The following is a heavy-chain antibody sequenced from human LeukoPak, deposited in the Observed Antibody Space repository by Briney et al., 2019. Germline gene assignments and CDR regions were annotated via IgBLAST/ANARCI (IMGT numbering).Heavy chain of an antibody. CDR2: INSSSSYI. V-gene: IGHV3-21*01. J-gene: IGHJ4*02. CDR1: GFTFSGYS. Sequence: GGSLRLSCAASGFTFSGYSMNWVRQAPGKGREWVSSINSSSSYIYYADSVKGRFTISRDNAKNSLYLQINSLRAEDKAVYYCARGIGRYSDYWGQGTLVTVSS. D-gene: IGHD1-26*01. CDR3: ARGIGRYSDY.